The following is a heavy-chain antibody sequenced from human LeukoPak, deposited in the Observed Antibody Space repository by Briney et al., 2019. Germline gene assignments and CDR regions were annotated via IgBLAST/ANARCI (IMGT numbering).Heavy chain of an antibody. CDR1: GGSISSSSYY. J-gene: IGHJ4*02. CDR3: ARQEGDVEMATIY. D-gene: IGHD5-24*01. Sequence: TLSLTCSVSGGSISSSSYYWGWIRQPPGKGLEWIGSIYYSGSTYYNPSLKSRVTISVDTSKNQFSLKLSSVTAADTAVYYCARQEGDVEMATIYWGQGTLVTVSS. V-gene: IGHV4-39*01. CDR2: IYYSGST.